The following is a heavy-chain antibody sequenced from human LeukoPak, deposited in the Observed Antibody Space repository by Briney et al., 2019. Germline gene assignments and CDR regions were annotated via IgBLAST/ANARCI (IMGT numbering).Heavy chain of an antibody. CDR3: ARGYPLSTTAAGTYFQH. Sequence: ASVKVSCKASGYTFIGYYMHWVRQAPGQGLEWMGWINPNSGGTNYAQKFQGRVNMTRDTSISTAYMELSRLRSDDMAVYYCARGYPLSTTAAGTYFQHWGQGTLVTVSS. CDR2: INPNSGGT. J-gene: IGHJ1*01. D-gene: IGHD6-13*01. V-gene: IGHV1-2*02. CDR1: GYTFIGYY.